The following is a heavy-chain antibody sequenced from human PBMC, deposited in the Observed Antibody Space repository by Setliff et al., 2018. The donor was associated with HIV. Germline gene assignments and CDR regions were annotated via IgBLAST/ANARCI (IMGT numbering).Heavy chain of an antibody. D-gene: IGHD1-1*01. CDR3: VRDINWAFDY. Sequence: PGESLKISCAASGFTFSTYSMNWVRQAPGKGLEWISYINREETTEWYADPVKGRFIISRDNAKNSLYLQMSSLRAEDTAVYFCVRDINWAFDYWGQGILVTVSS. CDR1: GFTFSTYS. V-gene: IGHV3-48*01. J-gene: IGHJ4*02. CDR2: INREETTE.